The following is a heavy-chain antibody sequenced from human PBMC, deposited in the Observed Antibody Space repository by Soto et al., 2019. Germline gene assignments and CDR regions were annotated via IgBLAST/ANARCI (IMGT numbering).Heavy chain of an antibody. CDR1: GGSISSGDYY. CDR2: IYYSGST. D-gene: IGHD3-10*01. CDR3: ARAIMGGVWFGVDY. V-gene: IGHV4-30-4*01. J-gene: IGHJ4*02. Sequence: QVQLQESGPGLVKPSQTLSLTCTVSGGSISSGDYYWSWIRQPPGKGLEWIGYIYYSGSTYYNPSLKSRLTRAVDTSTNQFSLKLSSVTAADTAVYYCARAIMGGVWFGVDYWGQGTLVTVSS.